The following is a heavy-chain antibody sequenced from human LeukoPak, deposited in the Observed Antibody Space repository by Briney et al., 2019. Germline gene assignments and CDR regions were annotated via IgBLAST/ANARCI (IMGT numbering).Heavy chain of an antibody. CDR1: GFTVSSND. Sequence: GGSLRLSCAASGFTVSSNDMSWVRQAPGRGLEWVSLIYSGGSAYYADSVKGRFTISRDNSKNTLYLQMNSLRAEDTAVYYCARDDSSGYYLYYYGMDVWGQGTTVTVSS. CDR3: ARDDSSGYYLYYYGMDV. CDR2: IYSGGSA. D-gene: IGHD3-22*01. J-gene: IGHJ6*02. V-gene: IGHV3-53*01.